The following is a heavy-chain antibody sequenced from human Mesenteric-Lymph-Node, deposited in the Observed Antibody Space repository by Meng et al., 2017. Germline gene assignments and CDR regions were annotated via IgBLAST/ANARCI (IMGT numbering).Heavy chain of an antibody. CDR1: GGSGSSNCAA. CDR3: ARDSSSSAYSPFDY. Sequence: QVPHAQSWHGLVKTSQTLSPTCAIFGGSGSSNCAAWNCMKQSPSRGLEWLGRTYYRSKWYNDYAVSVKSRITINPDTSKNQFSLQLNSVTPEDTAVYYCARDSSSSAYSPFDYWGQGALVTVSS. D-gene: IGHD3-22*01. CDR2: TYYRSKWYN. V-gene: IGHV6-1*01. J-gene: IGHJ4*02.